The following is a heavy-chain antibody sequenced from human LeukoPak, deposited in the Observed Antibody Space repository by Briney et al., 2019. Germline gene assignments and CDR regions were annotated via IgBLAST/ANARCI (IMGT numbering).Heavy chain of an antibody. CDR1: GFTFSSYA. J-gene: IGHJ4*02. Sequence: PGRSLRLSCAASGFTFSSYAMHWVRQAPGKGLEWVAVISYDGSNKYYAESVKGRFTISRDNSKNTLYLQMNSLRAEDTAVYCCARDRQYSSSWLDYWGQGTLVTVSS. CDR2: ISYDGSNK. CDR3: ARDRQYSSSWLDY. D-gene: IGHD6-13*01. V-gene: IGHV3-30*04.